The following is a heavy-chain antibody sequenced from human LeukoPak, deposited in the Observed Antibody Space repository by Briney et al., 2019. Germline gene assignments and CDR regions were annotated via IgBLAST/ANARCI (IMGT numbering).Heavy chain of an antibody. Sequence: GASVKVSCKXSGGTFSSYAISWVRQAPGQGLEWMGGIIPIFGTANYAQKFQGRVTITADESTSTAYMELSSLRSEDTAVYYCARRYYYYMDVWGKGTTVTVSS. CDR2: IIPIFGTA. V-gene: IGHV1-69*13. CDR1: GGTFSSYA. J-gene: IGHJ6*03. CDR3: ARRYYYYMDV.